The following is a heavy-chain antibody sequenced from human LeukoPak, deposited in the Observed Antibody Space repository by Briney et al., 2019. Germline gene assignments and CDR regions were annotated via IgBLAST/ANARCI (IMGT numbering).Heavy chain of an antibody. V-gene: IGHV3-30*18. J-gene: IGHJ4*02. CDR3: AKVDYYGSGSYLNYFDY. CDR1: GFTFSSYG. D-gene: IGHD3-10*01. Sequence: PGRSLRLSCAASGFTFSSYGMHWVRQAPGKGLEWVAVISYDGSNKYYADSVKGRFTISRDNSKNTLYLQMNSLRAEDTAVYYCAKVDYYGSGSYLNYFDYWGQGTLVTVSS. CDR2: ISYDGSNK.